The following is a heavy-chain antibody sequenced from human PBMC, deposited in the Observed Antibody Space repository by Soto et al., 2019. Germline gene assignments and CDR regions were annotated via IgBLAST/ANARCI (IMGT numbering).Heavy chain of an antibody. V-gene: IGHV3-30*18. CDR2: ISYDGSNK. Sequence: QVQLVESGGGVVQPGRSLRLSCAGSGFTFSAYGMDWVRQAPGKGLEWVAFISYDGSNKYYADSVKGRFTISKDNSKNTLYLPMNSLRAEHTAVYVCAKDRMGAGVRGYFDYWGQGTLVTVSS. CDR1: GFTFSAYG. D-gene: IGHD3-10*01. CDR3: AKDRMGAGVRGYFDY. J-gene: IGHJ4*02.